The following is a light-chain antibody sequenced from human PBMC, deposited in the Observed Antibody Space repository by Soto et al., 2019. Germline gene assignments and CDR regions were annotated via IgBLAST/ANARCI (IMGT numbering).Light chain of an antibody. CDR2: DVT. J-gene: IGLJ2*01. V-gene: IGLV2-14*03. Sequence: QSALTQPASVSGSPGQSITISCTGTSSDVGGYNYVSWYQQHPGKAPQLIIYDVTNRPSGVSSRFCGSKSGNTPSLTVSGLQAEDEGDYYCSSYTSSSTYVVFGGGTKLTVL. CDR1: SSDVGGYNY. CDR3: SSYTSSSTYVV.